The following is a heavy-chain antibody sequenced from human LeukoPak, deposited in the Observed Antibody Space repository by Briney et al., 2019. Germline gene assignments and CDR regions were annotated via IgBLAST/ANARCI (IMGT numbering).Heavy chain of an antibody. Sequence: GGSLRLSCAASGFTFSSYEINWVRQAPGKGLEWVSYISDSGTTIYYADSVKGRFTISRDNAKNSVYVQMNRLRAEDTAVYYCAREATGFDYWGQGTLVTVSS. V-gene: IGHV3-48*03. J-gene: IGHJ4*02. CDR1: GFTFSSYE. CDR3: AREATGFDY. CDR2: ISDSGTTI.